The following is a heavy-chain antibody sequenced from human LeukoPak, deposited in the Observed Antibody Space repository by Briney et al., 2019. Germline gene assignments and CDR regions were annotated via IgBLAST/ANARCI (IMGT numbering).Heavy chain of an antibody. D-gene: IGHD5-24*01. CDR1: GFSFSVYW. V-gene: IGHV3-74*01. CDR3: ARERRWLQSNWFDP. J-gene: IGHJ5*02. Sequence: PGGSLRLSCAASGFSFSVYWMHWVRQAPGKGPVWVSRIKTDGSITDYADFVKGRFTISRDNAKNSLYLQMNSLRAEDTAVYYCARERRWLQSNWFDPWGQGTLVTVSS. CDR2: IKTDGSIT.